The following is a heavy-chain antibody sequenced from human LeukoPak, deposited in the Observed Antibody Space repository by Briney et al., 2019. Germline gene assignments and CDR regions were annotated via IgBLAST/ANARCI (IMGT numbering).Heavy chain of an antibody. J-gene: IGHJ4*02. CDR2: INPKSGGT. CDR3: ARSHADYGYDYDWFDY. V-gene: IGHV1-2*02. CDR1: GYTFTGYN. Sequence: ASVKVSCKASGYTFTGYNMHWVRQAPGQGLEWTGWINPKSGGTNYAQKFQDRVTMTRDTSIWTAYMELSRLRSDDTAVYYCARSHADYGYDYDWFDYWGQGTLVTVSS. D-gene: IGHD5-12*01.